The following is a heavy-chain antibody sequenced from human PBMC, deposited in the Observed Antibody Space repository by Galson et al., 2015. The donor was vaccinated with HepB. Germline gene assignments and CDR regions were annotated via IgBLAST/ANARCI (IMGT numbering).Heavy chain of an antibody. Sequence: CAISGDSVSSNNAAWNWIRQSPSRGLEWLGRTYYTSKWKNDYAESVKSRISIKADTSKNQFSLGLNSVTPDDTAVYFCARDKYYHSSDHYFDYWGQGTLVTVSS. CDR3: ARDKYYHSSDHYFDY. CDR1: GDSVSSNNAA. J-gene: IGHJ4*02. V-gene: IGHV6-1*01. D-gene: IGHD3-22*01. CDR2: TYYTSKWKN.